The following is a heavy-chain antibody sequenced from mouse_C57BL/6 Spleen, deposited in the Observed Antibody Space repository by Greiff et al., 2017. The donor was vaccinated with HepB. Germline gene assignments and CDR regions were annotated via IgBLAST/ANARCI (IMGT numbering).Heavy chain of an antibody. V-gene: IGHV5-12*01. Sequence: EVHLVESGGGLVQPGGSLKLSCAASGFTFSDYYMYWVRQTPEKRLEWVAYISNGGGSTYYPDTVKGRFTISRDNAKNTLYLQMSRLKSEDTAMYYCARRGRSLYYFDYWGQGTTLTVSS. CDR2: ISNGGGST. CDR1: GFTFSDYY. J-gene: IGHJ2*01. CDR3: ARRGRSLYYFDY.